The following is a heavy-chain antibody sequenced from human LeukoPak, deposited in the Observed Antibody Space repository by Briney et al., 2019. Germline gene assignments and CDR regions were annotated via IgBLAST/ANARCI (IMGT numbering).Heavy chain of an antibody. CDR2: VYYSGST. D-gene: IGHD2-2*01. Sequence: SETLSLTCTVSGGSISSGGYYWSWIRQHPGKGLEWIGYVYYSGSTYYNPSLKSRVTISVDTSKNQFSLKLSSVTAADTAMYYCARYCSSTSCQGYDAFDIWGQGTMVTVSS. CDR3: ARYCSSTSCQGYDAFDI. J-gene: IGHJ3*02. V-gene: IGHV4-31*03. CDR1: GGSISSGGYY.